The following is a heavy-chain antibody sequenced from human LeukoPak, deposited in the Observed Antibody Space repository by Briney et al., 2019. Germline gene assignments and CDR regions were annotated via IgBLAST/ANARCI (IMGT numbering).Heavy chain of an antibody. Sequence: GGSLRLSCAASGFIFSNYWMTWVRQAPGKGLEWVANIKQAGSENSYVDSVRGRFTISRDNAKNSLYLQINSLRAEDTAVYFCARNGGYCSSTSCYTYYYMDVWGKGTTVTVSS. D-gene: IGHD2-2*02. CDR2: IKQAGSEN. V-gene: IGHV3-7*01. CDR1: GFIFSNYW. CDR3: ARNGGYCSSTSCYTYYYMDV. J-gene: IGHJ6*03.